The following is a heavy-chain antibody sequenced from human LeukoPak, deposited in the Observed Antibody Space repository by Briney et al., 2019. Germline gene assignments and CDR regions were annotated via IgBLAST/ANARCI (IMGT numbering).Heavy chain of an antibody. J-gene: IGHJ5*02. D-gene: IGHD2/OR15-2a*01. V-gene: IGHV4-34*01. Sequence: SETLSRTWAVDGGSLINYYWGWIRQSPGKGLQWIGVIDHSGGTSYNPALRSRVTMSIDPSRNQFYLKIHSVTASDAAVYYCAMVLWQSARPGPWDQGSLVTVSS. CDR2: IDHSGGT. CDR1: GGSLINYY. CDR3: AMVLWQSARPGP.